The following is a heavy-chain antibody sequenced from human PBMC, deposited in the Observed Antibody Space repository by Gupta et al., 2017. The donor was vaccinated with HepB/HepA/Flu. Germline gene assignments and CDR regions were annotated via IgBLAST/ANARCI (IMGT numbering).Heavy chain of an antibody. CDR3: ARQGSPELRFLEWSKMYNWFDP. J-gene: IGHJ5*02. CDR1: GGSISSRSYY. CDR2: IYYSGST. V-gene: IGHV4-39*01. Sequence: QLQLQESGPGLVKPSETLSLTCTVSGGSISSRSYYWGWIRQPPGKGLEWIGSIYYSGSTYYNPSLKSRVTISVDTSKNQFSLKLSSVTAADTAVYYCARQGSPELRFLEWSKMYNWFDPWGQGTLVTVSS. D-gene: IGHD3-3*01.